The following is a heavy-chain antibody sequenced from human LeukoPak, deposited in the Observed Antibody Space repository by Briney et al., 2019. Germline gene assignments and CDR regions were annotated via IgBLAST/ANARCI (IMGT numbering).Heavy chain of an antibody. J-gene: IGHJ5*02. V-gene: IGHV1-2*04. CDR2: INPNSGGT. CDR3: ARARDSSGWYWGVDP. D-gene: IGHD6-19*01. CDR1: GYTFTGYY. Sequence: GASVKVSCKASGYTFTGYYMHWVRQAPGQGLEWMGWINPNSGGTNYAQKFQGWVTMTRDTSISTAYMELSRLRSDDTAVYYCARARDSSGWYWGVDPWGQGTLVTVSS.